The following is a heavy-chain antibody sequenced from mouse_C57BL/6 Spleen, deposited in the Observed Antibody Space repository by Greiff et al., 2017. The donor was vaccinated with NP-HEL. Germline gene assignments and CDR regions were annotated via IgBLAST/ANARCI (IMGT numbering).Heavy chain of an antibody. Sequence: VQLQQPGAELVKPWASVQLSCKASCYTFTSYWMHWVKPRPWRGPEWDGRIDPNSGGTKYNEKFQSKAHLTVDKPTSTAYMQLSSLTSDDSAVDYCARSITTVVAYYFDYWGQGTTLTVSS. CDR3: ARSITTVVAYYFDY. CDR2: IDPNSGGT. V-gene: IGHV1-72*01. D-gene: IGHD1-1*01. CDR1: CYTFTSYW. J-gene: IGHJ2*01.